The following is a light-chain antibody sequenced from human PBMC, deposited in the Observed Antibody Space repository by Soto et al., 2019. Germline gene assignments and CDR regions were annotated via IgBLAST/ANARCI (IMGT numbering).Light chain of an antibody. CDR1: QTISSW. Sequence: DIQMTQSPYTLSGSVGDRVTITCRASQTISSWLAWYQQKPGKAPKLLIYKASTLKSGVPSRFSGSGSGTEFTLTISSLQPDDFATYYCQHYNSYSDAFGQGTKVELK. V-gene: IGKV1-5*03. CDR3: QHYNSYSDA. J-gene: IGKJ1*01. CDR2: KAS.